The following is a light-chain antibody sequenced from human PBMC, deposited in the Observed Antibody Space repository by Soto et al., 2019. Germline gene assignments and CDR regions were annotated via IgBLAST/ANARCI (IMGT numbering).Light chain of an antibody. CDR3: QQYNNWHGT. CDR2: GAS. CDR1: ESVSSN. J-gene: IGKJ1*01. Sequence: EIVMTQSPATLSVSPGERATLSCRASESVSSNLAWYQQKPGQAPRLLIYGASTRVTGIPARFSGSGSGTEFTLTISSLQSEDFVVYYCQQYNNWHGTFGQGTKVEIK. V-gene: IGKV3-15*01.